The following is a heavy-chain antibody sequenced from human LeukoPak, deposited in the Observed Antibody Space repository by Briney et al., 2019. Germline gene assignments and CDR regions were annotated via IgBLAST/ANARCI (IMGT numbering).Heavy chain of an antibody. Sequence: GASVKVSCKASGYTFTSYGISWVRQAPGQGLEWMGWISAYNGNTNYAQMLQGRVTMTTDTSTSTAYMELRSLRSDDTAVYYCARDQYYYDSSGYYLDYWGQGTLVTVSS. V-gene: IGHV1-18*01. CDR3: ARDQYYYDSSGYYLDY. CDR1: GYTFTSYG. J-gene: IGHJ4*02. CDR2: ISAYNGNT. D-gene: IGHD3-22*01.